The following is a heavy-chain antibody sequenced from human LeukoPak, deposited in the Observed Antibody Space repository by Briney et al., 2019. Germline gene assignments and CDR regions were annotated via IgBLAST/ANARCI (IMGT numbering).Heavy chain of an antibody. CDR3: AKEDSSSWSYYYYYYMDV. D-gene: IGHD6-13*01. CDR2: ISGSGGST. V-gene: IGHV3-23*01. J-gene: IGHJ6*03. Sequence: GGSLRLSCAAPGFTFSSYGMSWVRQAPGKGLEWVSAISGSGGSTYYADSVKGRFTISRDNSKNTLYLQMNSLRAEDTAVYYCAKEDSSSWSYYYYYYMDVWGKGTTVTISS. CDR1: GFTFSSYG.